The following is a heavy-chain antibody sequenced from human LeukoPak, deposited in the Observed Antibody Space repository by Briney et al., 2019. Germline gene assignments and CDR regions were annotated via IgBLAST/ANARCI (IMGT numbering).Heavy chain of an antibody. V-gene: IGHV1-18*01. CDR3: AGGYCSSTSCSTDFDY. CDR2: ISAYNGNT. CDR1: GYTFTSYG. Sequence: ASVKVSCKASGYTFTSYGISWVRQAPGQGLEWMGWISAYNGNTNYAQKLQGRVTMNTDTSTSTAYMELRSLRSDDTAVYYCAGGYCSSTSCSTDFDYWGQGTLVTVSS. D-gene: IGHD2-2*01. J-gene: IGHJ4*02.